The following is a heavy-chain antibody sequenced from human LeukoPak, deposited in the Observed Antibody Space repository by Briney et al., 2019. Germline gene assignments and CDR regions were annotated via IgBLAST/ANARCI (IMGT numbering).Heavy chain of an antibody. Sequence: GGSLRLSCAASGFTLSSYAMSWVRQAPGKGLEWVSGITGNGGGTKYADSVKGRFTISRDNSKNTLYLQMNSLRAEDTALYYCAKDFVGTLADAFDIWGQGTMVTVSS. D-gene: IGHD1-1*01. J-gene: IGHJ3*02. V-gene: IGHV3-23*01. CDR3: AKDFVGTLADAFDI. CDR2: ITGNGGGT. CDR1: GFTLSSYA.